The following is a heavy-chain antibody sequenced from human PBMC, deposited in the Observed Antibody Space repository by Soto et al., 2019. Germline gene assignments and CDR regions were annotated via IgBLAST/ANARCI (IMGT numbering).Heavy chain of an antibody. J-gene: IGHJ5*02. CDR1: GYRFTSYW. V-gene: IGHV5-51*01. Sequence: PGESLKISCRTPGYRFTSYWIAWVRQMPGKGLEWMGIIFPSDSDTRYSPSFQGQVTISADRSTSTVFLQWASLKASDTAVYFCARKDKSGYFNWFDPWGQGXLVTVSS. CDR3: ARKDKSGYFNWFDP. D-gene: IGHD3-22*01. CDR2: IFPSDSDT.